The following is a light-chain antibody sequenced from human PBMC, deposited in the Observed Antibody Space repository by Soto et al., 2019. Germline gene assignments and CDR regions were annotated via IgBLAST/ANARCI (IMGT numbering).Light chain of an antibody. J-gene: IGKJ2*01. CDR1: QSVLYSSNNKNY. CDR3: QQYYNTPQT. CDR2: WAS. Sequence: DIVMTQSPDSLAVSLGERATINCKSSQSVLYSSNNKNYLAWYQQKPGQPPKLLIYWASTRESGVPDRFSGSGSWTDFTLTISSLQAEDVAVYYCQQYYNTPQTFGQGTKLEIK. V-gene: IGKV4-1*01.